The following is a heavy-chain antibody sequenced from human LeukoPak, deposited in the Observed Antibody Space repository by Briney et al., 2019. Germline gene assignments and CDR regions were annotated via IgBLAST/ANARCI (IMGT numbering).Heavy chain of an antibody. Sequence: ASVKVSCKASGYTFTNYYIHWVRQAPGQGLEWMGIINPSHGITTCAQKFQGRVTITRDTSTSTVYMELSSLRSEDTAVYYCARGQLRYYDWAPFGIWGQGTMVTVSS. CDR1: GYTFTNYY. CDR2: INPSHGIT. J-gene: IGHJ3*02. D-gene: IGHD3-9*01. V-gene: IGHV1-46*01. CDR3: ARGQLRYYDWAPFGI.